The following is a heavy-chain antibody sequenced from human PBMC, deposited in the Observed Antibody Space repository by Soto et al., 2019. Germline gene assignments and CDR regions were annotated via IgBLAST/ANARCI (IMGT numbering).Heavy chain of an antibody. CDR2: ISYDGSNK. CDR3: AKYYDILTGYQ. V-gene: IGHV3-30*18. J-gene: IGHJ4*02. CDR1: GFTFSSYG. Sequence: QVQLVESGGGVVQPGRSLRLSCAASGFTFSSYGMHWVRQAPGKGLEWVAVISYDGSNKYYADSVKGRFTISRDNSKNTVYLQMNSLRAEYTAVYYCAKYYDILTGYQWCQGTLVTVSS. D-gene: IGHD3-9*01.